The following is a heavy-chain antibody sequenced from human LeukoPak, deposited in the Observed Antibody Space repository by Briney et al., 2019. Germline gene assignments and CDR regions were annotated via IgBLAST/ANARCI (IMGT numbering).Heavy chain of an antibody. D-gene: IGHD3-9*01. Sequence: GGSLRLSCAASGFTFSSYGMHWVRQAPGKGLEWVANIKPDGSEKYYVDSVRGRFTFSRDNAKNSLYLQMNSLRAEDTAVYYCARGKKGYFDWLSGDIDHWGQGTLVTVSS. CDR1: GFTFSSYG. J-gene: IGHJ4*02. V-gene: IGHV3-7*01. CDR3: ARGKKGYFDWLSGDIDH. CDR2: IKPDGSEK.